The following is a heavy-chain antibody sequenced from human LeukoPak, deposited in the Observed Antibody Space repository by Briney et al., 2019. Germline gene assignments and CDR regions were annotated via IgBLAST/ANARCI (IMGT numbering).Heavy chain of an antibody. CDR1: GDSVSRNGPG. J-gene: IGHJ5*01. CDR2: TYYRSKWYY. D-gene: IGHD6-13*01. Sequence: SQTLSLTCAISGDSVSRNGPGWNWIRQSPSRGLEWLGRTYYRSKWYYDYAVSVKSRITLIPDTSKNQFALQLSSVTPEDTAVYYCAREPYISSPWFDSWGQGTLVTVSS. CDR3: AREPYISSPWFDS. V-gene: IGHV6-1*01.